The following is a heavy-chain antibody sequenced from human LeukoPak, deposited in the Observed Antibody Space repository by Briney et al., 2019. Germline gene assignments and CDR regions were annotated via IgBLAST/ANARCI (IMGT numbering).Heavy chain of an antibody. Sequence: PSETLSLTCTVSGGSISSSYWSWIRQPPGKGLEWIGYIYYSGSPTYNPSLKSRVTISVDTSKNQFSLRLSSVTAADTAVYYCARGSTPYLFDYWGQGTLVTVSS. J-gene: IGHJ4*02. CDR1: GGSISSSY. V-gene: IGHV4-59*01. CDR3: ARGSTPYLFDY. CDR2: IYYSGSP.